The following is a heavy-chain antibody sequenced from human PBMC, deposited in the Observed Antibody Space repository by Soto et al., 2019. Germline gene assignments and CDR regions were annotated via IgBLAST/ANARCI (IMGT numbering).Heavy chain of an antibody. D-gene: IGHD3-16*01. CDR3: TTDVTGAYGGDY. CDR2: IKGKVDGGAT. Sequence: EVQLVESGGNLVNPGGSLRLSCATSGLTFSGAWLSWVRQAPGKGLEWVGRIKGKVDGGATDYAAPVKGRFVTSRDYSKDTLYLQINSLKTEDTAVYFCTTDVTGAYGGDYWGQGTLVTVSS. CDR1: GLTFSGAW. V-gene: IGHV3-15*01. J-gene: IGHJ4*02.